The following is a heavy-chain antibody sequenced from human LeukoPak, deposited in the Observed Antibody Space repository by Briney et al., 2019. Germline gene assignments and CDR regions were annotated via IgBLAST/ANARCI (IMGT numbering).Heavy chain of an antibody. Sequence: GASVKVSCKASGYTFTGYYMHWVRQAPGQGLEWMGWINPNSGGTNYAQKFQGWVTMTRDTSISTAYMELRSLRSDDTAVYYCARVFPPYDFWSGYQQRPYMDVWGKGTTVTVSS. D-gene: IGHD3-3*01. CDR3: ARVFPPYDFWSGYQQRPYMDV. V-gene: IGHV1-2*04. J-gene: IGHJ6*03. CDR2: INPNSGGT. CDR1: GYTFTGYY.